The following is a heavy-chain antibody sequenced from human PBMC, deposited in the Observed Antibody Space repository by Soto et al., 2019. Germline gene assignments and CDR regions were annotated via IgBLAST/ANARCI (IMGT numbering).Heavy chain of an antibody. CDR3: ARGGSGSYSPFDY. Sequence: QVQLQQWGAGLLKPSETLSLTCAVYGGSFSGYYWSWIRQPPGKGLEWIGEINHSGSTNYNPSLKSRVTISVDTSKNQFSLKLSSVTAADMAVYYCARGGSGSYSPFDYWGQGTLVTVSS. CDR2: INHSGST. CDR1: GGSFSGYY. D-gene: IGHD1-26*01. V-gene: IGHV4-34*01. J-gene: IGHJ4*02.